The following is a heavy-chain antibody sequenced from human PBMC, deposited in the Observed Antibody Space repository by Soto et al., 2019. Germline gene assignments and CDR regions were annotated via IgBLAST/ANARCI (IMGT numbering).Heavy chain of an antibody. D-gene: IGHD3-10*01. V-gene: IGHV5-10-1*04. CDR3: ASPRSGGFRLDYYGMDV. CDR2: IDPGDSYT. J-gene: IGHJ6*02. Sequence: KGVGCRCVGVGGSRVRQISGKGLEWMGRIDPGDSYTNYSPSFQGQVTMAADKSVSTAYLQWSSLKASDTATYYCASPRSGGFRLDYYGMDVWRQRTTVTVSS. CDR1: GCRCVGVG.